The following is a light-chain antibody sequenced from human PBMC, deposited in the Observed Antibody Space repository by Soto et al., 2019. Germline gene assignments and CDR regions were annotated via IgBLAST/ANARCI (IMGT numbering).Light chain of an antibody. Sequence: QSVLTQPPSVSAAPGQKVIISCSGSSSNIGNNYVSWYQQLPGTAPKLLIYENNKQPSGIPDRFSGSKSGTSATLGITGPQTGDEADYYCGTWDSSLSAYVFGTGTKVTVL. CDR3: GTWDSSLSAYV. J-gene: IGLJ1*01. CDR2: ENN. CDR1: SSNIGNNY. V-gene: IGLV1-51*02.